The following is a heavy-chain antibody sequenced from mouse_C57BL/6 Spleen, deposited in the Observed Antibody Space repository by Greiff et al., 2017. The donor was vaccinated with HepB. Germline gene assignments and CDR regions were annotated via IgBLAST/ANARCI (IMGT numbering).Heavy chain of an antibody. CDR1: GFSLTSYG. D-gene: IGHD1-1*01. Sequence: QVQLKESGPGLVQPSQSLSITCTVSGFSLTSYGVHWVRQSPGKGLEWLGVIWSGGSTDYNAAFISRLSISKDNSKSQVFFKMHSLLADDTAIYYCARIYYGSSWAMDYWGQGTSVTVSS. CDR2: IWSGGST. CDR3: ARIYYGSSWAMDY. J-gene: IGHJ4*01. V-gene: IGHV2-2*01.